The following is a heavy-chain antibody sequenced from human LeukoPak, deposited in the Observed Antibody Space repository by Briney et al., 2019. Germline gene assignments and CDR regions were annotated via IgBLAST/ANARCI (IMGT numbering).Heavy chain of an antibody. CDR3: ARDTSDAFDI. V-gene: IGHV3-7*01. CDR1: GFTFSSYG. J-gene: IGHJ3*02. CDR2: IKQDGSEK. D-gene: IGHD3-3*01. Sequence: GGSLRLSCAASGFTFSSYGMHWVRQAPGKGLEWVANIKQDGSEKYYVDSVKGRFTISRDNAKNSLYLQMNSLRAEDTAVYYCARDTSDAFDIWGQGTMVTVSS.